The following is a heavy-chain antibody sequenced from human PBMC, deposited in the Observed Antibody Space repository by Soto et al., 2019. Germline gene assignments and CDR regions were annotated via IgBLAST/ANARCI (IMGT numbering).Heavy chain of an antibody. Sequence: GGSLRLSCAASGFTFSSYWMSWVRQAPGKGLEWVANIKQDGSEKYYVDAVKGRFTISRDNAKNSLDLKMNSLRAEDTAVYYWARDRPLQAYYDFWSGYFDYYMDVWGKGTTVTVSS. CDR1: GFTFSSYW. V-gene: IGHV3-7*01. CDR2: IKQDGSEK. J-gene: IGHJ6*03. CDR3: ARDRPLQAYYDFWSGYFDYYMDV. D-gene: IGHD3-3*01.